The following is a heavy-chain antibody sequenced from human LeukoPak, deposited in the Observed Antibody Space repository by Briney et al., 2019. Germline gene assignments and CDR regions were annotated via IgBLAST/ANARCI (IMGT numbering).Heavy chain of an antibody. CDR3: AKDRRDYYNRGWYHFDY. Sequence: GGSLRLSCAASGFTFSRYGMNWVRQAPGKGLEWVSTIGSSGGRTYYADSVKGRFTISRDTSKNTVYLQMNNLRAEDTAVYFCAKDRRDYYNRGWYHFDYWGQGTLVTVSS. CDR1: GFTFSRYG. V-gene: IGHV3-23*01. CDR2: IGSSGGRT. D-gene: IGHD6-19*01. J-gene: IGHJ4*02.